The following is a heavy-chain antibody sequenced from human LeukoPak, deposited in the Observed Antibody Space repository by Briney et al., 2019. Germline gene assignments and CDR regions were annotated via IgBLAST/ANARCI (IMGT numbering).Heavy chain of an antibody. CDR3: ATRGVGYYDSSGYLYYFDY. Sequence: GASVKVSCKVSGYTLTELSMHWVRQAPGKGLEWMGGFDPEDGETIYAQKFQGRVTLTEDTSTDTAYMELSSLRSEDTAVYYCATRGVGYYDSSGYLYYFDYWGQGTLVTVSS. D-gene: IGHD3-22*01. CDR1: GYTLTELS. V-gene: IGHV1-24*01. CDR2: FDPEDGET. J-gene: IGHJ4*02.